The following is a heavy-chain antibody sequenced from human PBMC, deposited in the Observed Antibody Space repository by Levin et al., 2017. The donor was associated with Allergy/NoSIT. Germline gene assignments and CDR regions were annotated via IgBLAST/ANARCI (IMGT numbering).Heavy chain of an antibody. CDR1: GGSISSYY. CDR3: ARVYCSSTSCYVNDAFDI. D-gene: IGHD2-2*01. Sequence: KASETLSLTCTVSGGSISSYYWSWIRQPPGKGLEWIGYIYYSGSTNYNPSLKSRVTISVDTSKNQFSLKLSSVTAADTAVYYCARVYCSSTSCYVNDAFDIWGQGTMVTVSS. J-gene: IGHJ3*02. V-gene: IGHV4-59*01. CDR2: IYYSGST.